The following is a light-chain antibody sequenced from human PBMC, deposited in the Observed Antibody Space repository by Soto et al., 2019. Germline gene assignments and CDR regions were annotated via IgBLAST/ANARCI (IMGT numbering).Light chain of an antibody. CDR2: HVS. J-gene: IGLJ1*01. CDR1: SSDVGAYNY. V-gene: IGLV2-14*01. Sequence: QSVVTQPASVSGSPGQSITISCTGTSSDVGAYNYVSWYQQYPDKAPKLMIYHVSNRPSGVSNRFSGSKSGNSASLTISGLQGEDEADYYCKSYTTNSTYVFGTGTKVTVL. CDR3: KSYTTNSTYV.